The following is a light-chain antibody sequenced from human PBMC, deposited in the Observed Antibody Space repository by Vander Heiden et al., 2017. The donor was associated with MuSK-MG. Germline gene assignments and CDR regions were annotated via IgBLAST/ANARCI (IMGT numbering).Light chain of an antibody. CDR1: QDIRND. CDR3: RQDYDYPLT. CDR2: AAS. V-gene: IGKV1-6*01. J-gene: IGKJ3*01. Sequence: AIQMTQSPSSLSASVGDRIPITCRVSQDIRNDLGWYQQKPGKTPNLLIYAASNFLSAVPSRFSGRGSGTDFTLTISSLQPEDFTTSYCRQDYDYPLTFGPGTKVDIK.